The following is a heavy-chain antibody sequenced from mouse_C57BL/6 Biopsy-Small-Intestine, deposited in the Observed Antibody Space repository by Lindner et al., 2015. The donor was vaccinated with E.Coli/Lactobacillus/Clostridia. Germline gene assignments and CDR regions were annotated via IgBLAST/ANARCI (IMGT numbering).Heavy chain of an antibody. J-gene: IGHJ4*01. V-gene: IGHV1-64*01. CDR2: MNPNSGAT. CDR3: ASWSPASYNY. Sequence: SVKVSCKTSGYAFTNYYMHWVRQAPGQGLEWMGWMNPNSGATNYAQKFRGRVTMTRDTSISTSYLELSGLRSDDTALYYRASWSPASYNYWGQGTLLTVSS. D-gene: IGHD2-10*02. CDR1: GYAFTNYY.